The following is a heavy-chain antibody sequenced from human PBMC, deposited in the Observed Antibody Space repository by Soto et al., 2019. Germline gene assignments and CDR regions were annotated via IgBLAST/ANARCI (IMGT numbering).Heavy chain of an antibody. J-gene: IGHJ4*02. D-gene: IGHD5-18*01. Sequence: EVQLEESGGALVQPGRSLRLSCAASGFTFDDYAMYWVRQVLGKGLEWVSSISWNSGNIGYADSVKGRFTTSRDNAEKSLYLQMNSLRPEDTALYYCVRSKGGYSYGTPFDYWGQGTLVTVSS. CDR1: GFTFDDYA. CDR3: VRSKGGYSYGTPFDY. V-gene: IGHV3-9*01. CDR2: ISWNSGNI.